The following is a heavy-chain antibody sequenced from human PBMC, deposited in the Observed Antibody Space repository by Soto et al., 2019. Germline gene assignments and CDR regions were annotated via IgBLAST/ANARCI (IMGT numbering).Heavy chain of an antibody. CDR1: GGSISSGDYY. CDR2: IYYSGST. V-gene: IGHV4-30-4*01. CDR3: ARGPYYYDSSGYPDY. Sequence: SETLSLTCTVSGGSISSGDYYWSWIRQPPGKGLEWIGYIYYSGSTYYNPSLKSRVTISVDTSKNQFSPKLSSVTAADTAVYYCARGPYYYDSSGYPDYWGQGTLVTVSS. J-gene: IGHJ4*02. D-gene: IGHD3-22*01.